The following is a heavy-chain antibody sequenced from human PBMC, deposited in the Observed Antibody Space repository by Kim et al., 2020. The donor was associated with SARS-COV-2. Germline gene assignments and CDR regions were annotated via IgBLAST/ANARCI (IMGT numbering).Heavy chain of an antibody. CDR3: AKDFAQYYFFDY. CDR2: ISKDGSSK. J-gene: IGHJ4*02. Sequence: GALRLSCAASGFSFSSSAMHWVRQVPGKGLEWVAAISKDGSSKYFANFVRGRFTISRDNSENTLYLQMNSLRTDDTAVYYCAKDFAQYYFFDYWGQGTL. V-gene: IGHV3-30*18. CDR1: GFSFSSSA. D-gene: IGHD2-15*01.